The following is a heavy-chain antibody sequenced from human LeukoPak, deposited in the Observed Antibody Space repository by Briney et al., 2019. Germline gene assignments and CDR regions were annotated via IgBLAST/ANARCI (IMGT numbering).Heavy chain of an antibody. J-gene: IGHJ4*02. CDR3: ARFTAARPVY. D-gene: IGHD6-6*01. CDR2: INTDGSHT. CDR1: GFTFSTYW. V-gene: IGHV3-74*01. Sequence: GGSLRLSCAASGFTFSTYWMHWVRQAPGKGLVWVSHINTDGSHTNYADSVKGRFTISRDNAKNTLYLQMNSLRAEDTAVYYCARFTAARPVYWGQGALVTVPS.